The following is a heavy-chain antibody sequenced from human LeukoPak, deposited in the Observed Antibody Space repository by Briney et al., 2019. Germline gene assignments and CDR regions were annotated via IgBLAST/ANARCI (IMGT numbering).Heavy chain of an antibody. D-gene: IGHD3-10*01. CDR1: GDSISSYY. J-gene: IGHJ4*02. Sequence: SETLSLTCTVSGDSISSYYWTSIRQPAGKGLEWIGRIYTSGSTNYKPSLKSRVTMSVDTSKNQFSLKLSSVTAADTAVYYCARVGWGYYGSGSYSGYFDYWGQGTLVTVSS. CDR3: ARVGWGYYGSGSYSGYFDY. V-gene: IGHV4-4*07. CDR2: IYTSGST.